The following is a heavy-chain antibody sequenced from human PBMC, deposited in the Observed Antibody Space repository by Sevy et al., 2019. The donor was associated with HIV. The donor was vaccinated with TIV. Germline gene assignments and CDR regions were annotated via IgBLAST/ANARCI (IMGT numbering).Heavy chain of an antibody. V-gene: IGHV3-53*01. CDR3: ARETHSSKEDWFDP. CDR1: GFTVSSNY. D-gene: IGHD6-19*01. CDR2: IYSGGST. Sequence: GGSLRLSCAASGFTVSSNYMSWVRQAPGKGLEWVSVIYSGGSTYYADSVKGRFTISRDNSKNKLYLQMNSLRAEDTAVYYCARETHSSKEDWFDPWGQGTLVTVSS. J-gene: IGHJ5*02.